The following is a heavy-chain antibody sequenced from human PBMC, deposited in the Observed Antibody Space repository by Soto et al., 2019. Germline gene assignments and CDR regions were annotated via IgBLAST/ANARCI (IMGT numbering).Heavy chain of an antibody. CDR1: GGTFSSYT. CDR2: IIPILGIA. Sequence: ASVKVSCKAPGGTFSSYTISWVRQAPGQGLEWMGRIIPILGIANYAQKFQGRVTITADKSTSTAYMELSSLRSEDTAVYYCASLEYSNIRYNWFDPWGQGTLVTVSS. D-gene: IGHD6-6*01. J-gene: IGHJ5*02. CDR3: ASLEYSNIRYNWFDP. V-gene: IGHV1-69*02.